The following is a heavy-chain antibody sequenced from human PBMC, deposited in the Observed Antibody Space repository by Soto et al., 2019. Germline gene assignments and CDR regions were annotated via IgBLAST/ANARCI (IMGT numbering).Heavy chain of an antibody. J-gene: IGHJ6*02. Sequence: ASVEVSCKASGYTFTSYYMHWVRQAPGQGLEWMGIINPSGGSTSYAQKFQGRVTMTRDTSTSTVYMELSSLRSEDTAVYYCAREYLKSSYCSGGSCYSYYYYGMDVWGQGTTVTVSS. CDR3: AREYLKSSYCSGGSCYSYYYYGMDV. CDR1: GYTFTSYY. CDR2: INPSGGST. D-gene: IGHD2-15*01. V-gene: IGHV1-46*01.